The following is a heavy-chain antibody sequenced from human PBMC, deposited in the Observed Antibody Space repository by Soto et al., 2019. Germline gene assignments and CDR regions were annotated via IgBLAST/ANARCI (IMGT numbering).Heavy chain of an antibody. D-gene: IGHD5-12*01. CDR3: TRDRWGYSGYDFSDY. CDR1: GFTFGDYA. CDR2: IRSKAYGGTT. Sequence: EVQLVESGGGLVKPGRSLRLSCTASGFTFGDYAMSWFRQAPGKGLEWVGFIRSKAYGGTTEYAASVKGRFTISRDDSKSIAYLQMNSLKTEDTAVYYCTRDRWGYSGYDFSDYWGQGTLVTVSS. V-gene: IGHV3-49*05. J-gene: IGHJ4*02.